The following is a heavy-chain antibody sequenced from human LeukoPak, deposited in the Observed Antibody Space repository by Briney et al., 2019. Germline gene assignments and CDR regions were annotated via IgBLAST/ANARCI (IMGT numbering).Heavy chain of an antibody. CDR2: ISSSSSYI. J-gene: IGHJ6*02. CDR3: ARIRSGTHDNYYYYGMDV. CDR1: GFTFSSYS. V-gene: IGHV3-21*04. D-gene: IGHD3-16*01. Sequence: PGGALRLSCAASGFTFSSYSMNWVRQAPGKGLEWVSSISSSSSYIYYADAVKGRFTISRDNAKNSLYLQMNSLRAEDTAVYYCARIRSGTHDNYYYYGMDVWGQGTTVTVSS.